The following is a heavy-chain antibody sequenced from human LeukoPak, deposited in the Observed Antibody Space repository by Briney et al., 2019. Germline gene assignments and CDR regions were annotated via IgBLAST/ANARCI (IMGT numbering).Heavy chain of an antibody. V-gene: IGHV4-30-2*01. D-gene: IGHD6-13*01. CDR1: GGSISSGGYY. CDR3: ARAAGEDTAMVHPYSSSWYGYFDY. Sequence: SQTLSLTCTVSGGSISSGGYYWSWIRQPPGKGLEWIGEINHSGSTNYNPSLKSRVTISVDTSKNQFSLKLSSVTAADTAVYYCARAAGEDTAMVHPYSSSWYGYFDYWGQGTLVTVSS. J-gene: IGHJ4*02. CDR2: INHSGST.